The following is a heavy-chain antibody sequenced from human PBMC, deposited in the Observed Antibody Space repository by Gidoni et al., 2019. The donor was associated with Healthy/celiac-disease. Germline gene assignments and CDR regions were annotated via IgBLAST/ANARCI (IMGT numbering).Heavy chain of an antibody. V-gene: IGHV3-33*01. CDR2: IWVGGSNN. CDR1: GVTFSSYG. J-gene: IGHJ3*02. Sequence: QVQLVESGGVVVKRGRSRRLSCAASGVTFSSYGMHRVRPAPGQGLEWVAVIWVGGSNNFYADSVKGRFPISIDNSKTTLYLQLNSLSAEDTAVYYCSRDRALITFGGVIVYDAFDIWGQGTMVTVSS. D-gene: IGHD3-16*02. CDR3: SRDRALITFGGVIVYDAFDI.